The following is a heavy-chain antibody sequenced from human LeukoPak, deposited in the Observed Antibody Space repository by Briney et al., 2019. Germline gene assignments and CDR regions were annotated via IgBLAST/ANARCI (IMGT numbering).Heavy chain of an antibody. V-gene: IGHV3-49*04. CDR3: TSSDTGGDCENDYYYYGMDV. D-gene: IGHD2-21*02. J-gene: IGHJ6*04. CDR1: GFTFGDYD. Sequence: GGSLRLSCTASGFTFGDYDMSWVRQAPGKGLEWVGFIRSKAYGGTTEYAASVKGRFTISRDDSKSIAYLQMNSLKTEDTAVYYCTSSDTGGDCENDYYYYGMDVWGKGTTVTVSS. CDR2: IRSKAYGGTT.